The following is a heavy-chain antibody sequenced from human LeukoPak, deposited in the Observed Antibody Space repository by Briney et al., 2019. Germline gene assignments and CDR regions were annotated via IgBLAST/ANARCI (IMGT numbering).Heavy chain of an antibody. CDR2: IYHSGST. Sequence: KPSETLSLTCTVSGYSISSGYYWGWIRQPPGKGLKWIGSIYHSGSTYYNPSLKSRVTISVDTSKNQFSLKLSSVTAADTAVYYCASRDLWFGEYDYWGQGTLVTVSS. J-gene: IGHJ4*02. CDR1: GYSISSGYY. V-gene: IGHV4-38-2*02. D-gene: IGHD3-10*01. CDR3: ASRDLWFGEYDY.